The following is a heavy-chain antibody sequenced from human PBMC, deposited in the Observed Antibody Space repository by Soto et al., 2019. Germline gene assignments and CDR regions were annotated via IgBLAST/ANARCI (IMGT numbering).Heavy chain of an antibody. CDR2: IYYSGST. Sequence: SETLSLTCTVSGGSISSYYWSWIRQPPGKGLEWIGYIYYSGSTNYNPSLKSRVTISVDTSKNQFSLKLSSVTAADTAVYYCARQHQYYDFWSGYYHYFDYWGQGTLVTVSS. D-gene: IGHD3-3*01. CDR3: ARQHQYYDFWSGYYHYFDY. CDR1: GGSISSYY. V-gene: IGHV4-59*08. J-gene: IGHJ4*02.